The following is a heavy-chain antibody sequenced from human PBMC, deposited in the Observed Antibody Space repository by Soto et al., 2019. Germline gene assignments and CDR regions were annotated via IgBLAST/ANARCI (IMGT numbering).Heavy chain of an antibody. Sequence: QVQLVQSGPEVRKPGASVKVSCKASAYTFTNYGISWVRQAPGQGXXWMGWISGVNGQTNYAQKFRGRVTITTDTXXXTXXXXXXXXXXXXXXXXXXXXXXRKQXWVEGLNAMDVWGHGTTVTVSS. CDR2: ISGVNGQT. CDR1: AYTFTNYG. CDR3: XXXXRKQXWVEGLNAMDV. V-gene: IGHV1-18*01. D-gene: IGHD5-18*01. J-gene: IGHJ6*02.